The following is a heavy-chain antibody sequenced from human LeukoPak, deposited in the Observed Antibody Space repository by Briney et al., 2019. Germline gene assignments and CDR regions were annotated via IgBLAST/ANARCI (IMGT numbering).Heavy chain of an antibody. CDR2: ISDSGSIT. J-gene: IGHJ4*02. V-gene: IGHV3-23*01. CDR3: AKDARRTNGWYFFDY. CDR1: GFAFSSLA. Sequence: TGGSLRLSCAAFGFAFSSLAMGWVRQAPGKGLEWVSVISDSGSITYHADSVKGRFTISRDNSKNTLFLQMNSLGAEDTAVYYCAKDARRTNGWYFFDYWGQGTLVTVSS. D-gene: IGHD6-19*01.